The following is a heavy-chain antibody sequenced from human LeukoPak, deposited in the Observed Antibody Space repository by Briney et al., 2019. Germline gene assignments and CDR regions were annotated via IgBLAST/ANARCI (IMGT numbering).Heavy chain of an antibody. CDR3: ARLGRYYYYYMDV. J-gene: IGHJ6*03. V-gene: IGHV4-34*01. CDR2: INHSGST. Sequence: PSETLSLTCAVYGGPFSGYYWSWIRQPPGKGLEWIGEINHSGSTNYNPSLKSRVTISVDTSKNQFSLKLSSVTAADTAVYYCARLGRYYYYYMDVWGKGTTVTVSS. CDR1: GGPFSGYY.